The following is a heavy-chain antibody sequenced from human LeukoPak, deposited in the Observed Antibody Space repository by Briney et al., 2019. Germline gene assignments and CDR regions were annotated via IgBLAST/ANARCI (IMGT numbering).Heavy chain of an antibody. CDR2: IYSGGST. D-gene: IGHD6-19*01. J-gene: IGHJ4*02. Sequence: PGGSLRLSCAASGFTVSSNYVSWARQAPGKGLEWVSVIYSGGSTYYADSVKGRFTISRDNSKNTLYLQMNSLRAEDTAVYYCASRGIAVAGYYWGQGTLVTVSS. CDR3: ASRGIAVAGYY. CDR1: GFTVSSNY. V-gene: IGHV3-53*01.